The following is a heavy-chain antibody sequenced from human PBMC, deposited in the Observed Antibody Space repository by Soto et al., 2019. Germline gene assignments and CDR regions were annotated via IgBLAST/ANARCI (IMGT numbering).Heavy chain of an antibody. Sequence: PGGSLRLSCAVSGFTFSNDAMTWVRQAPGKGLEWVSAISVSGASTYYADSVKGRFTISRDNSKNTLYLQMSSLRAEDTAVYFCAKRGFCSSTSCYYDYWGQGTLVTVSS. CDR3: AKRGFCSSTSCYYDY. D-gene: IGHD2-2*01. CDR2: ISVSGAST. CDR1: GFTFSNDA. V-gene: IGHV3-23*01. J-gene: IGHJ4*02.